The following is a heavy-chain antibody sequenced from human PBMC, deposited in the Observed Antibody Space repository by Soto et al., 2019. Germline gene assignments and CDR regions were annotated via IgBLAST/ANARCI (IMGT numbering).Heavy chain of an antibody. CDR3: ARDRATVLYPLDV. CDR2: IIPILGIA. V-gene: IGHV1-69*08. Sequence: QVQLVQSGAEVKKPGSSVKVSCKASGGTFSSYTISWVRQAPGQGLEWMGRIIPILGIANYAQKFQGRVTITADKSTSTAYLELNSVRSEDTDVYYCARDRATVLYPLDVWGKGTTVTVS. D-gene: IGHD2-8*02. J-gene: IGHJ6*03. CDR1: GGTFSSYT.